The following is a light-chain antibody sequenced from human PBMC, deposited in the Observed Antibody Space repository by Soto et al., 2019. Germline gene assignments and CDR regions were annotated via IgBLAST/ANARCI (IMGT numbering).Light chain of an antibody. CDR1: QTINYY. V-gene: IGKV1-39*01. Sequence: DIEVTQSPASLSASVGDRVTITCRANQTINYYLNWYQKKPGKAPRLLIYAATSLQSGVPSRFSGSGSGTDFTLTIFALQPEDFATDYCQENSKIAGMCGQGTKVEVK. CDR2: AAT. CDR3: QENSKIAGM. J-gene: IGKJ1*01.